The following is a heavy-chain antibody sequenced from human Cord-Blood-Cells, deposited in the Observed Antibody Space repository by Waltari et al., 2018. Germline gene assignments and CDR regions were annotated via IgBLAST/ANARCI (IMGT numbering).Heavy chain of an antibody. J-gene: IGHJ3*02. CDR3: ARPSIAARDAFDI. V-gene: IGHV3-53*01. D-gene: IGHD6-6*01. Sequence: EVQLVESGGGLIQPGGSLRLSCAASGFTVSSNYMSWARHAPGKGLEWVSVIYSGGSTYYADSVKGRFTISRDNSKNTPYLKMNSLRAEDTAVYYCARPSIAARDAFDIWGQGTMVTVSS. CDR1: GFTVSSNY. CDR2: IYSGGST.